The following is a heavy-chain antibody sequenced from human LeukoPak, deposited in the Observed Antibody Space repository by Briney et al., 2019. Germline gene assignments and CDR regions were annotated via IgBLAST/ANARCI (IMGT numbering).Heavy chain of an antibody. CDR1: GGSISTSNYY. Sequence: SETLSLTCTVSGGSISTSNYYWGWIRQPPGKGLEWIGNIFYSGSTYYSPSVKSRVTISLDTSRNQFSLKLNSVTAADTAVYYCARGWFGWLRLGPFDYWGQGTLVTVSS. CDR3: ARGWFGWLRLGPFDY. D-gene: IGHD5-12*01. V-gene: IGHV4-39*07. J-gene: IGHJ4*02. CDR2: IFYSGST.